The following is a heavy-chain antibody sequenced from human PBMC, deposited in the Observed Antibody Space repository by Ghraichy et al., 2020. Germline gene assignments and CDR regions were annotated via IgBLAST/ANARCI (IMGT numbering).Heavy chain of an antibody. CDR2: IFYSGTT. CDR1: GGSITGNPYY. V-gene: IGHV4-39*01. CDR3: AKSDGGNRYYYYGMDV. J-gene: IGHJ6*02. Sequence: SETLSLTCTVSGGSITGNPYYWGWIRQPPGKRLEWIGTIFYSGTTYFNPSLKSRLTISIDTSKTQFSLKLSSVTAADSAVYYCAKSDGGNRYYYYGMDVWGQGTTVIVSS. D-gene: IGHD4-23*01.